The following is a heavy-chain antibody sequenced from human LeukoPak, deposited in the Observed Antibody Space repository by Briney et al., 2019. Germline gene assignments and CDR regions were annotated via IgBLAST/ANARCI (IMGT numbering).Heavy chain of an antibody. CDR2: INPNSGGT. V-gene: IGHV1-2*02. J-gene: IGHJ5*02. D-gene: IGHD1-14*01. CDR1: GYTLTELS. Sequence: ASVKVSCKVSGYTLTELSMHWVRQAPGQGLEWMGWINPNSGGTNYAQKFQGRVTMTRDTSISTAYMELSRLRSDDTAVYYCARDGRNPQEFDPWGQGTLVTVSS. CDR3: ARDGRNPQEFDP.